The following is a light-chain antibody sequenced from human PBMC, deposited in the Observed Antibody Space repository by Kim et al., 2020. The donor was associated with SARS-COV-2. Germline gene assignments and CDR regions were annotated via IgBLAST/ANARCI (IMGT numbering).Light chain of an antibody. J-gene: IGKJ1*01. V-gene: IGKV3-15*01. CDR1: QSVSSD. Sequence: SPGERATLSCRASQSVSSDLAWYQQKPGQAPRLIIYGASTRATGIPARFSGSGSGTEFTLTISSLQSEDFAVYFCQQYSDWPPWTFGQGTKVDIK. CDR2: GAS. CDR3: QQYSDWPPWT.